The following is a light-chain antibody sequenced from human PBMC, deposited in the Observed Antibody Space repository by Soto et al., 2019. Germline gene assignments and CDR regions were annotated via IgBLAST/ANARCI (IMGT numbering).Light chain of an antibody. Sequence: DIQMTQSPSSESASVGDRVTITCRASQDISSWLAWYQQKPGKAPNLLIYTASSLQSGVPSRFSGSGSGTDFALQVSSFQPEDFAPYYCHQANTFPITFCQGKRLESK. CDR1: QDISSW. CDR2: TAS. J-gene: IGKJ5*01. CDR3: HQANTFPIT. V-gene: IGKV1-12*01.